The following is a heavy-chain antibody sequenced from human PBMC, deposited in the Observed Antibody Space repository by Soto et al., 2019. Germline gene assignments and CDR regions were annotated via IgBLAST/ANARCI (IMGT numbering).Heavy chain of an antibody. CDR2: ISGSGGST. CDR1: GFTFRSYA. J-gene: IGHJ3*02. Sequence: GGSLRLSCAASGFTFRSYAMSWVRQAPGKGLEWVSAISGSGGSTYYADSVKGRFTISRDNSKNTLYLQMNSLRAEDTAVYYCAKDRYYDILTGYSGDAFDIWGHGTMVTVSS. D-gene: IGHD3-9*01. V-gene: IGHV3-23*01. CDR3: AKDRYYDILTGYSGDAFDI.